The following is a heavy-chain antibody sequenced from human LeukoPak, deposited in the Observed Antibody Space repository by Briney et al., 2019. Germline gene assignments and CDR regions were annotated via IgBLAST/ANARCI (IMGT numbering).Heavy chain of an antibody. V-gene: IGHV1-2*02. CDR2: INPNSGGT. CDR1: GYTFTGYY. J-gene: IGHJ4*02. D-gene: IGHD1-26*01. CDR3: ARGHPVTSGSYEGDY. Sequence: ASVKVSCKASGYTFTGYYMHWVRQAPGQGLEWMGWINPNSGGTNYAQKLQGRVTTTTDTSTSTAYMELRSLRSDDTAVYYCARGHPVTSGSYEGDYWGQGTLVTVSS.